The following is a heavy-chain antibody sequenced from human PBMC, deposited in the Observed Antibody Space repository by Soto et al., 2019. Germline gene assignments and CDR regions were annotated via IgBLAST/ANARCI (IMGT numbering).Heavy chain of an antibody. D-gene: IGHD5-12*01. V-gene: IGHV3-74*01. Sequence: GGSLRLSCAASGSTFSTFWMHWVRQAPGKGLVWVSRINSDGSKTTYAASVKGRFTISRDNAKNTVYLQMDSLRAEDTAVYYCATVATNSYNWLDPWGQGTLVTVSS. CDR1: GSTFSTFW. CDR2: INSDGSKT. CDR3: ATVATNSYNWLDP. J-gene: IGHJ5*02.